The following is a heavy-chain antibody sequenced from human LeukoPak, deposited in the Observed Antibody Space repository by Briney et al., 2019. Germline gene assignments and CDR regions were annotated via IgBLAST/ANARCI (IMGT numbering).Heavy chain of an antibody. D-gene: IGHD3-22*01. CDR2: IIPIFGTA. CDR3: ARSITTMIVVGSFGY. CDR1: GGTFSSYA. V-gene: IGHV1-69*13. Sequence: ASVKLSCKASGGTFSSYAISWVRQAPGQGLEWMGGIIPIFGTANYAQKFQGRVTITADESTSTAYMELISLRSEDTAVYYCARSITTMIVVGSFGYWGEGTLVTVSS. J-gene: IGHJ4*02.